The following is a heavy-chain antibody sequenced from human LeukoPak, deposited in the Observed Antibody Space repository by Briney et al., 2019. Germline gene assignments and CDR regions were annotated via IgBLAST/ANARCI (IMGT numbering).Heavy chain of an antibody. J-gene: IGHJ4*02. CDR3: AKGYYDFWSGYVDY. D-gene: IGHD3-3*01. V-gene: IGHV3-23*01. CDR2: ISDRGGNT. CDR1: GFTFSSYA. Sequence: GGSLRLSCAASGFTFSSYAMSWVRQAPGKGLEWVSTISDRGGNTYYADSVKGRFTISRDNSKNTLYLQMNSLGAEDTAVYYCAKGYYDFWSGYVDYWGQGTLVTVSS.